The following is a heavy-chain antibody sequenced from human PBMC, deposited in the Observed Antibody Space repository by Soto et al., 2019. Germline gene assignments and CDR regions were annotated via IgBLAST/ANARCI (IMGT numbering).Heavy chain of an antibody. D-gene: IGHD3-22*01. V-gene: IGHV4-30-4*01. J-gene: IGHJ4*02. CDR3: ARVSYYYDSSGFGLKQYYFDY. CDR1: CGSISRGDYY. CDR2: IYYSGST. Sequence: LSLTCTVSCGSISRGDYYWRWMRQPPCKGLEWFGYIYYSGSTYYNPSLKSRVTISVDTSKNQFSLKLSSVTAADTAVYYCARVSYYYDSSGFGLKQYYFDYWGQGTLVTVSS.